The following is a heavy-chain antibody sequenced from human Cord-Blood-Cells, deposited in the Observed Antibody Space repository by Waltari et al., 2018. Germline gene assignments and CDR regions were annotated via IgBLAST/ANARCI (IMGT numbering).Heavy chain of an antibody. CDR3: ARGDRNWFDP. V-gene: IGHV4-38-2*02. CDR1: GYSISSGYY. Sequence: QVQLQESGPGLVKPSETLSLTCTVSGYSISSGYYWGWIRQPPGKGLEWIGSIYHSGSTYYNPSLKSRVTISVDTSKNQFSLKLSSMTAADTAVYYCARGDRNWFDPWGQGTLVTVSS. D-gene: IGHD2-21*02. CDR2: IYHSGST. J-gene: IGHJ5*02.